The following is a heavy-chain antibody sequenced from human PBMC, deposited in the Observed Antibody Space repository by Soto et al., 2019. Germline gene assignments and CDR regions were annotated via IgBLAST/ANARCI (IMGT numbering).Heavy chain of an antibody. J-gene: IGHJ4*02. CDR2: VIGTGIDT. CDR3: AKATRGQCIGAHCYAFDF. V-gene: IGHV3-23*01. CDR1: GFTCTNYA. D-gene: IGHD2-15*01. Sequence: EVQLLESGGGLVQPGGSLRLSCAASGFTCTNYAMNWVRHSPGKGLEWVASVIGTGIDTYHAASVKGRFTISRDNSRNTMYLEMNRLRAEDTAMYHFAKATRGQCIGAHCYAFDFWGQGILVTVS.